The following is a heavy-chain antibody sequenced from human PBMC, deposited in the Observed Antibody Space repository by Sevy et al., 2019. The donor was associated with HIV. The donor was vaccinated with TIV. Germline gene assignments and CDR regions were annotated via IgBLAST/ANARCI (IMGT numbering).Heavy chain of an antibody. CDR3: ARRYSRSGSYRGLKRGFYYYYAMDL. J-gene: IGHJ6*02. CDR2: ISCDGSNK. D-gene: IGHD3-10*01. V-gene: IGHV3-30*04. Sequence: GGSLRLSCAASGFTFSTYTLHWVRQAPGKGLEWLAVISCDGSNKYYSDSVKGRFTISRDNSKTTLYLQMNSLRAEDTAVYYCARRYSRSGSYRGLKRGFYYYYAMDLWGQGTTVTVSS. CDR1: GFTFSTYT.